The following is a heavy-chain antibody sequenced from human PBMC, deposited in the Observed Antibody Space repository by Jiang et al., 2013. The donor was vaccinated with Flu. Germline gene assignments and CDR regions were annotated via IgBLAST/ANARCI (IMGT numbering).Heavy chain of an antibody. CDR2: IYYSGST. D-gene: IGHD3-22*01. V-gene: IGHV4-59*08. Sequence: TCTVSGGSISSYYWSWIRQPPGKGLEWIGYIYYSGSTNYNPSLKSRVTISVDTSKNQFSLKLSSVTAADTAVYYCASLKYYYDSTFDYWGQGTLVTVSS. J-gene: IGHJ4*02. CDR3: ASLKYYYDSTFDY. CDR1: GGSISSYY.